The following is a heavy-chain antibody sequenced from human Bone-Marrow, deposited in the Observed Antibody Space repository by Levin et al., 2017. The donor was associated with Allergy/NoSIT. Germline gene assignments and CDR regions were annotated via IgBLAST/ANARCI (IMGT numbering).Heavy chain of an antibody. D-gene: IGHD2-15*01. CDR1: GFTFSSYW. V-gene: IGHV3-7*04. J-gene: IGHJ2*01. CDR3: ARGYCSGGSCHFDL. CDR2: IKQDGSEK. Sequence: GGSLRLSCAASGFTFSSYWMSWVRQAPGKGLEWVANIKQDGSEKYYVDSVKGRFTISRDNAKNSLYLQMNSLRAEDTAVYYCARGYCSGGSCHFDLWGRGTLVTVSS.